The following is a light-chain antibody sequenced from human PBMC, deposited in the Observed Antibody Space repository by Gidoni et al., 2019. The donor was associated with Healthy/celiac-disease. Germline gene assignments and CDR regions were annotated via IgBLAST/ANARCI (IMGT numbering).Light chain of an antibody. CDR1: QNLLHSDGNTD. J-gene: IGKJ4*01. CDR2: EVS. Sequence: DIVMTRTPLSLSVTPGQRASISCKPRQNLLHSDGNTDLYCSLQKPGQPPQLLIYEVSNRFSGVADRVSGSGSGTDFPLKISRVEAEDVGVYYCMQSIPLPLTFGGGTKVEIK. CDR3: MQSIPLPLT. V-gene: IGKV2D-29*01.